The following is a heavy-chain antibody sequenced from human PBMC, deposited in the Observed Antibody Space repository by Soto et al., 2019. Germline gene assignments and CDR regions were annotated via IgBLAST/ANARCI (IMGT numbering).Heavy chain of an antibody. V-gene: IGHV1-18*01. CDR2: ISAYNGNP. Sequence: QVHLVLSGAVVKKPGASVKVSCTASGYTFTNFGVSWVRQAPGQGLEWMGWISAYNGNPNYAQKFQGRGTITTDTSTSTAYMELRSLRSDDTAVYYCAREGTPIDYWGQGTLVTVSS. CDR1: GYTFTNFG. CDR3: AREGTPIDY. J-gene: IGHJ4*02. D-gene: IGHD2-15*01.